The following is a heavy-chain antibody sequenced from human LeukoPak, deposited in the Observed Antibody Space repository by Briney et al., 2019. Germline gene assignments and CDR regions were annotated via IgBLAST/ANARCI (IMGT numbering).Heavy chain of an antibody. CDR3: ATRVVAEMN. Sequence: ASVKVSCKASGYTLSSYGIAWVRQAPGQGLEWMGRISANNGNTKCAQKLQGRVTMTTDTSTSTAYMELDSLRSDDTAVYYCATRVVAEMNWGQGTLVTVSS. V-gene: IGHV1-18*01. J-gene: IGHJ4*02. CDR1: GYTLSSYG. CDR2: ISANNGNT. D-gene: IGHD2-2*01.